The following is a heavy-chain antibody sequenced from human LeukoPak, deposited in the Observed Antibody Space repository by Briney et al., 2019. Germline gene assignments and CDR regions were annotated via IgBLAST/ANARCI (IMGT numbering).Heavy chain of an antibody. Sequence: PSETLSLTCTVSGGSISSSSYYWGWIRQPPGKGLEWIGEINHSGSTNYNPSLKSRVTISVDTSKNQFSLKLSSVTAADTAVYYCARGHPGPNDYWGQGTLVTVSS. CDR3: ARGHPGPNDY. J-gene: IGHJ4*02. V-gene: IGHV4-39*07. CDR2: INHSGST. CDR1: GGSISSSSYY.